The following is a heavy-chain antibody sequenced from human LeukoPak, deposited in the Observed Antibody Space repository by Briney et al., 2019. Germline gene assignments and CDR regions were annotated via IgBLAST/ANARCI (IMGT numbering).Heavy chain of an antibody. CDR1: GDSVSINSAA. D-gene: IGHD6-19*01. CDR2: TYQRSKWYN. V-gene: IGHV6-1*01. Sequence: SQTLSLTCAISGDSVSINSAAWNWIRQSPPRGLEWRGRTYQRSKWYNDYAVSVKSRITINPDISKNQFSLQLNSVTPEDTAVYYCARSPPPYSSGWYFDYWGEGTLVTVSS. J-gene: IGHJ4*02. CDR3: ARSPPPYSSGWYFDY.